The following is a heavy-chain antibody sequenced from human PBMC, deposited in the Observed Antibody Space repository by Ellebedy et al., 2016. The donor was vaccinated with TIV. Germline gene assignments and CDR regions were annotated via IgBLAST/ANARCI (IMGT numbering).Heavy chain of an antibody. CDR1: GFTFSTSV. D-gene: IGHD2-8*01. J-gene: IGHJ5*02. Sequence: GESLKISCAASGFTFSTSVMHWGRQAPGKGLEWVALIPHDGGYKQYADSVEGRFTISRDDSKDTLYLQMDNLRVEDTAVYHCAREAGTSGFAGWFDPWGQGTLVTVSS. CDR2: IPHDGGYK. V-gene: IGHV3-30-3*01. CDR3: AREAGTSGFAGWFDP.